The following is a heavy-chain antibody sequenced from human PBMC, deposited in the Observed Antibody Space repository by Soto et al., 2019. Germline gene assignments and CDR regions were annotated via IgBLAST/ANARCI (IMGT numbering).Heavy chain of an antibody. CDR3: ARDMFGTLSYYYYGMDV. CDR1: GYTFTSYG. Sequence: QAQLVQSGAEVKKPGASLKVSCKASGYTFTSYGISWVRQAPGQGLEWMGWISAYNGDTNYAQKLQGRVTMTTGTSTSTAYMEVRSLRSDDTAVYYCARDMFGTLSYYYYGMDVWGQGTTVTVSS. D-gene: IGHD1-7*01. CDR2: ISAYNGDT. V-gene: IGHV1-18*01. J-gene: IGHJ6*02.